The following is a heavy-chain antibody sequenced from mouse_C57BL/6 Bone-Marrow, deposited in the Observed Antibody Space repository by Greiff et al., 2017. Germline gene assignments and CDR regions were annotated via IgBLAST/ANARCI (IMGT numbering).Heavy chain of an antibody. CDR2: ISSGSSTI. D-gene: IGHD2-4*01. CDR1: GFTFSDYG. J-gene: IGHJ3*01. V-gene: IGHV5-17*01. CDR3: AIYDYGGFAY. Sequence: EVLLVESGGGLVKPGGSLKLSCAASGFTFSDYGMHWVRQAPEKGLEWVAYISSGSSTIYYADTVKGRFTISRDNAKNTLFLQMTSLRSEDTAMCYCAIYDYGGFAYWGQGTLVTVSA.